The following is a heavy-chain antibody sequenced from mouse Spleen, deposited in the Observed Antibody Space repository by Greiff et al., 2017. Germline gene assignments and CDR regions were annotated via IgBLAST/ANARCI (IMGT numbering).Heavy chain of an antibody. Sequence: VQLQQSGAELVRPGASVTLSCKASGYTFTDYEMHWVKQTPVHGLEWIGAIDPETGGTAYNQKFKGKAILTADKSSSTAYMELRSLTSEDSAVYYCTSHHYYGSSHWYFDVWGTGTTVTVSS. J-gene: IGHJ1*03. CDR3: TSHHYYGSSHWYFDV. CDR1: GYTFTDYE. D-gene: IGHD1-1*01. CDR2: IDPETGGT. V-gene: IGHV1-15*01.